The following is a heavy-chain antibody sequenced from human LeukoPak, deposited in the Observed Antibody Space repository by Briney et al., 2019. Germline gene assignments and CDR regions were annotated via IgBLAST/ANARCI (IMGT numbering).Heavy chain of an antibody. D-gene: IGHD2-2*01. V-gene: IGHV3-7*01. CDR2: IKQDGSEK. CDR3: ARARGYCSSTSCRFDY. Sequence: GTSLRLSCAASGFTFSSYWMSWVRQAPGKGLEWVANIKQDGSEKYYVDSVKGRFTISRDNAKNSLYLQMNSLRAEDTAVYYCARARGYCSSTSCRFDYWGQGTLVTVSS. CDR1: GFTFSSYW. J-gene: IGHJ4*02.